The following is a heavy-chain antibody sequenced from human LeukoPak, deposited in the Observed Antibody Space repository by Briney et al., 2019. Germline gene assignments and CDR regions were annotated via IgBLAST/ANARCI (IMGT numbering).Heavy chain of an antibody. CDR3: AKDEGRLGIDVHLDY. Sequence: PGGSLRLSCAASGFTFSSYGMHWVRQAPGKGLEWVAVISYDGSNKYYADSVKGRFTISRDNSKNTLYLQMNSLRAEDTAVYYCAKDEGRLGIDVHLDYWGQGTLVTVSS. CDR1: GFTFSSYG. D-gene: IGHD7-27*01. J-gene: IGHJ4*02. V-gene: IGHV3-30*18. CDR2: ISYDGSNK.